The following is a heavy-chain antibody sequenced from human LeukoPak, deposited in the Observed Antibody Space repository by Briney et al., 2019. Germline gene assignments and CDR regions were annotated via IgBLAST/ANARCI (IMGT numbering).Heavy chain of an antibody. J-gene: IGHJ2*01. CDR1: GFTLSSFG. Sequence: GRSLRLSCTASGFTLSSFGMHWVRQAPGKGLEWVAVISDGGSNTYYADSVKGRFTISRDNSKNTLYLQLNSLRAEDTAVYYCAKDADTATIIYWYFDLWGRGTLVTVSS. D-gene: IGHD5-18*01. CDR3: AKDADTATIIYWYFDL. V-gene: IGHV3-30*18. CDR2: ISDGGSNT.